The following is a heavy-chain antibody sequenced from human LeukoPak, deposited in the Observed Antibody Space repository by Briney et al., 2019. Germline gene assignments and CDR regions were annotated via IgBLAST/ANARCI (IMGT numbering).Heavy chain of an antibody. J-gene: IGHJ5*02. Sequence: SETLSLTCAVSGYSISSGYYWGWIRQPPGKGLELIGSIYHSGSTYYNPSLKSRVTISVDTSKNQFSLKLSSVTAADTAVYYCARVVGCSSTSCYRNXFXXWGXXXLVT. CDR3: ARVVGCSSTSCYRNXFXX. CDR2: IYHSGST. D-gene: IGHD2-2*01. CDR1: GYSISSGYY. V-gene: IGHV4-38-2*01.